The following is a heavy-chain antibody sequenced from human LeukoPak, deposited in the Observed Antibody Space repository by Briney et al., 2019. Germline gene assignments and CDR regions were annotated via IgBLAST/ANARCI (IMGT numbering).Heavy chain of an antibody. J-gene: IGHJ3*02. D-gene: IGHD5-24*01. CDR3: ARVEMATIYAFDI. V-gene: IGHV3-48*04. CDR2: ISSSSSTI. Sequence: GGSLRLSCAASGFTFSSYSMNWVRQAPGKGLEWVSYISSSSSTIYYADSVKGRFTISRDNAKNSLYLQMNSLRAEDTAVYYCARVEMATIYAFDIWGQGTMVTVSS. CDR1: GFTFSSYS.